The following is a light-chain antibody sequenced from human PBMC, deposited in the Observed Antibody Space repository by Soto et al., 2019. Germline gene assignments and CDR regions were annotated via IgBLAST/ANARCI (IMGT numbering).Light chain of an antibody. V-gene: IGKV3-20*01. CDR3: QQYGSPPLT. CDR2: GSS. Sequence: MVVKLSQANLSLSPGERATLSCTARPSVSRNYVAWYQHKPGQTPRLLIYGSSSRDNGIPDRFRGSGSGTDFTLTVSRLEPEDFAVYFCQQYGSPPLTFGRGTKVDI. CDR1: PSVSRNY. J-gene: IGKJ4*01.